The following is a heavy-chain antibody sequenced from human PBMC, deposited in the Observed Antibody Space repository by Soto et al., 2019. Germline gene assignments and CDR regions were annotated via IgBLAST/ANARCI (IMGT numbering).Heavy chain of an antibody. Sequence: PGGSLRLSCAASGFTFSSYDMSWVRQAPGKGLEWVSVIYSGGSTYYADSVKGRFTISRDNSKNTLYLQMNSLRAEDTAVYYCARDRVYCISTSCYGSWFDPWGQGTLVTVSS. CDR1: GFTFSSYD. D-gene: IGHD2-2*01. J-gene: IGHJ5*02. CDR3: ARDRVYCISTSCYGSWFDP. CDR2: IYSGGST. V-gene: IGHV3-66*01.